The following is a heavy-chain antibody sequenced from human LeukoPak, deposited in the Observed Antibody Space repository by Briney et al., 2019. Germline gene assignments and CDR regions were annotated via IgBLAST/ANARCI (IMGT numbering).Heavy chain of an antibody. CDR2: ISYDGSNK. V-gene: IGHV3-30-3*01. CDR1: EFTFSHYA. D-gene: IGHD1-26*01. CDR3: ARGLVSGSQRGYFDY. Sequence: PGTSLRLSCAASEFTFSHYAMHWVCQAPGKGLEWVAVISYDGSNKYYADSVKGRFTISRDNSKNTLYLQTNSLRTDDTAVYYCARGLVSGSQRGYFDYWGHGALVTVSS. J-gene: IGHJ4*01.